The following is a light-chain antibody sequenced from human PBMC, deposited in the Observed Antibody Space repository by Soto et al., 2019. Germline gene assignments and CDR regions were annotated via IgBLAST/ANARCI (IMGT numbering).Light chain of an antibody. J-gene: IGKJ2*01. CDR2: GAW. Sequence: IQMTQSPSSLSASVGDGVTLTCRASHTIATDLNWYQQKHGQGPEVLIYGAWRLHVGVPSRFTGSGYGTYFPLTISNLPAEDFAIYYCQQFYYSPHTFGQGTKLEVK. V-gene: IGKV1-39*01. CDR3: QQFYYSPHT. CDR1: HTIATD.